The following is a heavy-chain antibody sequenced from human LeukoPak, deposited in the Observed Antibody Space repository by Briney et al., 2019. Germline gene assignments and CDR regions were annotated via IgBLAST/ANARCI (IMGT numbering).Heavy chain of an antibody. Sequence: PGGSLRLSCAASGFTFSSTWMTWVRQAPGKGLEWVANIKEDGSLRDYVDSVKGRFTIFRDNAKNSLYLQMNSLRHKDTAVYYCARDGALTVGSFDIWGQGTMVTVSS. CDR1: GFTFSSTW. V-gene: IGHV3-7*04. J-gene: IGHJ3*02. CDR3: ARDGALTVGSFDI. CDR2: IKEDGSLR. D-gene: IGHD1-26*01.